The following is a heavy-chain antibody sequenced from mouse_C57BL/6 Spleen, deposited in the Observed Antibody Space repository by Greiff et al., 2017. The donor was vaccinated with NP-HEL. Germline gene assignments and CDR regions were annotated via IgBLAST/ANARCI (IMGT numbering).Heavy chain of an antibody. CDR3: ARSGGGSSPLGY. Sequence: QVQLQQPGAELVRPGSSVKLSCKASGYTFTSYWMDWVKQRPGQGLEWIGNIYPSDSETHYNQKFKDKATLTVDKSSSTAYMQLSSLTSEDSAAYYCARSGGGSSPLGYWGQGTSVTVSS. CDR1: GYTFTSYW. J-gene: IGHJ4*01. CDR2: IYPSDSET. D-gene: IGHD1-1*01. V-gene: IGHV1-61*01.